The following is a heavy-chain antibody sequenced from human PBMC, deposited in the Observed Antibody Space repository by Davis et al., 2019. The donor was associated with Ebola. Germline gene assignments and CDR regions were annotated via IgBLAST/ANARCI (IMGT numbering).Heavy chain of an antibody. D-gene: IGHD6-13*01. V-gene: IGHV3-73*01. CDR2: IRSKANSYAT. Sequence: GESLKISCAASGFTFSGSAMHWVRQASGKGLEWVGRIRSKANSYATAYAASVKGRFTISRDDSKNTAYLQMNSLKTEDTAVYYCPSGYSSSHQGFNDYWGQGTLVTVSS. CDR1: GFTFSGSA. J-gene: IGHJ4*02. CDR3: PSGYSSSHQGFNDY.